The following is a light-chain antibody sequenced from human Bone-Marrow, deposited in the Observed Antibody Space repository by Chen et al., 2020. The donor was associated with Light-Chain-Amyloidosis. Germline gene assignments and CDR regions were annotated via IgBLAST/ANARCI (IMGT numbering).Light chain of an antibody. J-gene: IGKJ3*01. CDR1: QDRASY. V-gene: IGKV1-9*01. CDR3: QQLNFLPPT. CDR2: AAS. Sequence: IQLTQSPSALASSEGDRFTITCRSSQDRASYLAWYQQHPGKAPKLLIHAASTLHIGVPSRFSGSGSGTDFTLTISSLQAEDFATYYCQQLNFLPPTFGPGTKVDMK.